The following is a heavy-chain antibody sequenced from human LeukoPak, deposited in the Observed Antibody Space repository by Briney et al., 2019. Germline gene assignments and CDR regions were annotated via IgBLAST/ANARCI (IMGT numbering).Heavy chain of an antibody. CDR1: GGTFSSYA. CDR3: ARDKGRLVVPAADGYYYYGMDV. J-gene: IGHJ6*02. Sequence: ASVKVSCKASGGTFSSYAISWVRQAPGQGLEWMGGIIPIFDTANYAQKFQGRVTITADESTSTAYMELSSLRSEDTAVYYCARDKGRLVVPAADGYYYYGMDVWGQGTTVTVSS. V-gene: IGHV1-69*13. CDR2: IIPIFDTA. D-gene: IGHD2-2*01.